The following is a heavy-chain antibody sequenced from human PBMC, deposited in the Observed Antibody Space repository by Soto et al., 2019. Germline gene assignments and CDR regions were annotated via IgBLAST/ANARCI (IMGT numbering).Heavy chain of an antibody. V-gene: IGHV4-30-4*01. J-gene: IGHJ5*02. CDR1: GGSISSGDYY. D-gene: IGHD5-12*01. CDR2: IYYSGST. Sequence: SETLSLTCTVSGGSISSGDYYWSWIRQPPGKGLEWIGYIYYSGSTYYNPSLKSRVTISVDTSKNQFSLKLSSVTAADTAVYYCARDKVDIVATISHWFDPWGQGTLVTVSS. CDR3: ARDKVDIVATISHWFDP.